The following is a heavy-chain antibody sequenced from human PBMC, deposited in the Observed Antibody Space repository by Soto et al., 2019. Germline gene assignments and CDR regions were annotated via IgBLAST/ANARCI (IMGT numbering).Heavy chain of an antibody. CDR2: ISGSGGST. Sequence: GGSLRLSCAASGFTFSSYAMSWVRQAPGKGLEWVSAISGSGGSTYYADSVKGRFTISRDNSKNTLYLQMNSLRAEDTAVYYCAKDRYDFCSGYPSRFDYWGQGTLVTVSS. CDR1: GFTFSSYA. D-gene: IGHD3-3*01. CDR3: AKDRYDFCSGYPSRFDY. J-gene: IGHJ4*02. V-gene: IGHV3-23*01.